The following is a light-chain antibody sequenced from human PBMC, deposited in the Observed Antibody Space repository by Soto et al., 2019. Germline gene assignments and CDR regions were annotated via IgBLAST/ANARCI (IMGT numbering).Light chain of an antibody. Sequence: QSVLTQPPSVSAAPGKEVTLFCSGSSSNIGENYVSWYQHLPGTAPKLLIYDNNKRPSGIPDRFSGSKSGTSATLGITGLQAGDEADYYCGTWDSSLSAGVFGGGTKLTGL. J-gene: IGLJ2*01. V-gene: IGLV1-51*01. CDR3: GTWDSSLSAGV. CDR1: SSNIGENY. CDR2: DNN.